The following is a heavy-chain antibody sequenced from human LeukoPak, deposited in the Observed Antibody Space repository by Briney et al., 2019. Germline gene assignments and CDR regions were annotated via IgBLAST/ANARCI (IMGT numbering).Heavy chain of an antibody. Sequence: SETLFLTCTVSGGSISSYYWSWIRQPAGKGLEWIGRIYTSGSTNYNPSLKSRVTMSVDTSKNQFSLKLSSVTAADTAVYYCARDRRGRPYDFWSGYYTGIGWFDPWGQGTLVTVSS. CDR2: IYTSGST. CDR3: ARDRRGRPYDFWSGYYTGIGWFDP. J-gene: IGHJ5*02. CDR1: GGSISSYY. V-gene: IGHV4-4*07. D-gene: IGHD3-3*01.